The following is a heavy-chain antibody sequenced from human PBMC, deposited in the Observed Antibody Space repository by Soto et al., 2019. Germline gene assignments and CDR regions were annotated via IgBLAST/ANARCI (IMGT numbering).Heavy chain of an antibody. J-gene: IGHJ3*02. CDR2: IRSKAYGGTT. CDR1: GFTFGDYA. D-gene: IGHD1-26*01. V-gene: IGHV3-49*04. Sequence: GGSLRLSCTASGFTFGDYAMSWVRQAPGKGLEWVGFIRSKAYGGTTEYAASVKGRFTISRDDSKSIAYLQMNSLKTEDTAVYYCTIAGIVGATTDGAFDIWGQGTMVTVSS. CDR3: TIAGIVGATTDGAFDI.